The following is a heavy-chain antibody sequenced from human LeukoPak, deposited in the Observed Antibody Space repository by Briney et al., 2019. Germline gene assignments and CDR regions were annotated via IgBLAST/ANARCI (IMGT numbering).Heavy chain of an antibody. CDR2: ISSSGSTI. CDR1: GFTFSSYE. CDR3: AGEYYYGSGSYLGSFDY. V-gene: IGHV3-48*03. Sequence: GGSLRLSCAASGFTFSSYEMNWVRQAPGKGLEWVSYISSSGSTIYYADSVKGRFTISRDNAKNSLYLQMNSLRAEDTAVYYCAGEYYYGSGSYLGSFDYWGQGTLVTVSS. D-gene: IGHD3-10*01. J-gene: IGHJ4*02.